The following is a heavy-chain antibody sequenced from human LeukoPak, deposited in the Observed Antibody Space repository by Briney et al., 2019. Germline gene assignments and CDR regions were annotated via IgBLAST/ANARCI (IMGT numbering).Heavy chain of an antibody. CDR2: ISISSSYI. J-gene: IGHJ4*02. Sequence: PGGSLTLSCAASGFTFSSYSMNWIRQAPGKGLEWVSSISISSSYIYYADSLKGRFTISRDNAKNSLYLQMNSLRAEDTAVYYCARARGGGSYEFDYWGQGPLVTVPS. D-gene: IGHD1-26*01. V-gene: IGHV3-21*01. CDR3: ARARGGGSYEFDY. CDR1: GFTFSSYS.